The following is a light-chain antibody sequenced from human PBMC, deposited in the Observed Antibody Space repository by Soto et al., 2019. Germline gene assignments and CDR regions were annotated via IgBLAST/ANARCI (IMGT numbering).Light chain of an antibody. V-gene: IGKV3-15*01. CDR3: QQYNIWPPWT. J-gene: IGKJ1*01. CDR2: DAS. Sequence: ILMTQSPATLSVSPGERATLSCRASQSVSNNLAWYQQKPGQAPRLLIYDASTRATGIPARFSGSGSGTEFTLTIRGLQSEDFAVYYCQQYNIWPPWTFGQGNKVEIK. CDR1: QSVSNN.